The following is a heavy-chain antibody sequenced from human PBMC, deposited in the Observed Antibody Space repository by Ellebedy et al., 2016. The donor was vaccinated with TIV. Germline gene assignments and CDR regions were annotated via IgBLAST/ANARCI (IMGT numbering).Heavy chain of an antibody. V-gene: IGHV3-23*01. D-gene: IGHD4-23*01. Sequence: PSETLSLTCIVSGDSISSTNYFWGWIRQSPGKGLEWVSSITESGGNTYYADSVKGRFTISRDNSKDTLFLQMNSLRAEDTAIYFCARDPVGVGPAFDVWGQGTMVTVSS. J-gene: IGHJ3*01. CDR3: ARDPVGVGPAFDV. CDR2: ITESGGNT. CDR1: GDSISSTNYF.